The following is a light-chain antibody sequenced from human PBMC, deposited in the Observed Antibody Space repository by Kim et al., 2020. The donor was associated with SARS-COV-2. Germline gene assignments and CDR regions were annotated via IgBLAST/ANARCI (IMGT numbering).Light chain of an antibody. J-gene: IGLJ1*01. CDR2: QDI. V-gene: IGLV3-1*01. CDR3: QAWDSSTAI. Sequence: VSPGQTASITCSGDKLGDKYACWYQQKPGQSPVLVIYQDIKRPSGIPERFSGSNSGNTATLTISGTQAMDEADYYCQAWDSSTAIFGTGTKVTVL. CDR1: KLGDKY.